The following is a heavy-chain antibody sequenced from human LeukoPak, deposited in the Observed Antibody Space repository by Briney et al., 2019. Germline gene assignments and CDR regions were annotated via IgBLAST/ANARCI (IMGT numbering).Heavy chain of an antibody. D-gene: IGHD1-26*01. J-gene: IGHJ6*02. CDR3: ARNMGAHTYYYGMDV. Sequence: PSETLSLTCTVSGGSISSYYWSWIRQPPGKGLEWIGYIYYSGSTNYNPSLKSRVTISVDTSKNQFSLKLSSVTAADTVVYYCARNMGAHTYYYGMDVWGQGTTVTVSS. V-gene: IGHV4-59*08. CDR1: GGSISSYY. CDR2: IYYSGST.